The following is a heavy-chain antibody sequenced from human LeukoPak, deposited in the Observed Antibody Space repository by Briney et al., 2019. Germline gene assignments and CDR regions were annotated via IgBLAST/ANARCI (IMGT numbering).Heavy chain of an antibody. CDR2: ICYSGST. V-gene: IGHV4-59*01. CDR1: GGSFSSYY. D-gene: IGHD2-15*01. CDR3: ARTYCSGGSCYSIIPPAFDI. Sequence: PSETLSLTCTVSGGSFSSYYWSWIRQPPGKGLEWIGYICYSGSTNYNPSLKSRVTISVDPSKNQFSLKLSSVTAADTAVYYCARTYCSGGSCYSIIPPAFDIWGQGTMVTVSS. J-gene: IGHJ3*02.